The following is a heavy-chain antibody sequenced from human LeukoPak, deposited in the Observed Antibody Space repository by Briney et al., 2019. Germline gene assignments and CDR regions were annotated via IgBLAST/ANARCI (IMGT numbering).Heavy chain of an antibody. D-gene: IGHD3-22*01. J-gene: IGHJ5*02. CDR3: ARQGSGYSYDSVNWFDP. CDR1: GYSFTSYW. V-gene: IGHV5-51*01. CDR2: IYPGDSDT. Sequence: GESLKISCKGSGYSFTSYWSGWVRQMPGKGLEWMGIIYPGDSDTRYSPAFQGQVTISADKSISTAYLQWSSLKASDTAMYYCARQGSGYSYDSVNWFDPWGQGTLVTVSS.